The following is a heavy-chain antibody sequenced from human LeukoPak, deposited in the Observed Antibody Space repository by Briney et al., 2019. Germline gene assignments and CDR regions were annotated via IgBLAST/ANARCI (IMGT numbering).Heavy chain of an antibody. CDR2: IYYSGST. J-gene: IGHJ3*02. CDR3: ARDFGVAAFDI. V-gene: IGHV4-59*01. Sequence: PSETLSLTCTVSGGSISSYYWSWIRQPPGKGLEWIGYIYYSGSTNYNPSLKSRVTISVDTSKNQFSPKLSSVTAADTAVYYCARDFGVAAFDIWGQGTMVTASS. CDR1: GGSISSYY. D-gene: IGHD3-16*01.